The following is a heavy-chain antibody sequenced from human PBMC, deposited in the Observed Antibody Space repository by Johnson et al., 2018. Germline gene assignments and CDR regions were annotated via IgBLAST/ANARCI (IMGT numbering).Heavy chain of an antibody. CDR2: IWYDGSNK. CDR1: GFTFSSYG. Sequence: VQLLESGGGVVQPGRSLRLSCAASGFTFSSYGMHWVRQAPGKGLEWVAVIWYDGSNKYYADSVKGRFTISRDNSKNTLYLQMNSLRAGEKAVYYCAGDHITMVRGVIRFLYYYYGMDVWGQGTTVTVSS. CDR3: AGDHITMVRGVIRFLYYYYGMDV. J-gene: IGHJ6*02. V-gene: IGHV3-33*01. D-gene: IGHD3-10*01.